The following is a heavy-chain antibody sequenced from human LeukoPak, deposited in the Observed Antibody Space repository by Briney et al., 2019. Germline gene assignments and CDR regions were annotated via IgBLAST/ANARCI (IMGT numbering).Heavy chain of an antibody. CDR2: IYYSGST. V-gene: IGHV4-39*01. Sequence: PSETLSLTCTVPGGSISSSSYYWGWIRQPPGKGLEWIGSIYYSGSTYYNPSLKSRVTISVDTSKNQFSLKLSSVTAADTAIYYCARPSRGGGLSSLDDWGQGTLVTVSS. CDR1: GGSISSSSYY. D-gene: IGHD2-15*01. J-gene: IGHJ4*02. CDR3: ARPSRGGGLSSLDD.